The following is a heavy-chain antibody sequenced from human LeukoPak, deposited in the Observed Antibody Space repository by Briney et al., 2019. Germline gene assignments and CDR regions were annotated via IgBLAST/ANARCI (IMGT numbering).Heavy chain of an antibody. D-gene: IGHD6-19*01. Sequence: GGALRLACAASVFTVRDYDRSWIRQAPGKGLEWVSYISSSSSYTNYADSVKGRFTISRDNAKNTLFLQMNSLRDDDTAVYYCASLPSGWFSSDYWGQGTLVTASS. CDR3: ASLPSGWFSSDY. V-gene: IGHV3-11*06. CDR2: ISSSSSYT. J-gene: IGHJ4*02. CDR1: VFTVRDYD.